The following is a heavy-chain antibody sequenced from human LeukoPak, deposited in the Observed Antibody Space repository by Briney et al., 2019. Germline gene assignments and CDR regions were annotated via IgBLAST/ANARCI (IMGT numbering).Heavy chain of an antibody. CDR3: ARVEAEGEWFGP. J-gene: IGHJ5*02. D-gene: IGHD2-15*01. V-gene: IGHV1-69*06. Sequence: ASVKVSCKASGGTFSSYAISWVRQAPGQGLEWMGGIIPIFGTANYAQKFQGRVTITADKSTSTAYMELSGLRSDDTAVYYCARVEAEGEWFGPWGQGTLVTVSS. CDR2: IIPIFGTA. CDR1: GGTFSSYA.